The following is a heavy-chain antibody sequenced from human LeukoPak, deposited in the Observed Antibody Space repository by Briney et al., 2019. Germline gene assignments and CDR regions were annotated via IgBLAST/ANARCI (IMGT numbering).Heavy chain of an antibody. Sequence: SETLSLTCTVSGGSISSYYWSWIRQTPGKGLEWIGYIYYSGSTNYNPSLKSRVTISVDTSKNQFSLKLSSVTAADTAVYYCARVTSSGYYYVSNYFDYWGQGTLVTVSS. D-gene: IGHD3-22*01. J-gene: IGHJ4*02. CDR3: ARVTSSGYYYVSNYFDY. CDR1: GGSISSYY. CDR2: IYYSGST. V-gene: IGHV4-59*01.